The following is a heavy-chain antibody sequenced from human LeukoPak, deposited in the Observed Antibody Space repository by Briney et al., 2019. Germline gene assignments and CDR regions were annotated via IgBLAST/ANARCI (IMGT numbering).Heavy chain of an antibody. CDR1: GGSISSYY. Sequence: PSETLSLTCTVSGGSISSYYWGWIRQPPGKGLEWIGSIYYSGSTYYNPSLKSRVTISVDTSKNQFSLKLSSVTAADTPVYYCARVTTGYSSSWDDWGQGTLVTVSS. CDR2: IYYSGST. V-gene: IGHV4-39*07. J-gene: IGHJ4*02. D-gene: IGHD6-13*01. CDR3: ARVTTGYSSSWDD.